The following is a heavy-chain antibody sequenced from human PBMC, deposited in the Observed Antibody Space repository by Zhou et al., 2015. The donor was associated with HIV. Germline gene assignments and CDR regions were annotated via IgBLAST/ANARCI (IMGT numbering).Heavy chain of an antibody. CDR3: ARGYCDSTNCYLGVSYTYYYGMDV. D-gene: IGHD2-2*01. J-gene: IGHJ6*02. CDR1: GGTFSNYG. V-gene: IGHV1-69*06. CDR2: IIPIVAKA. Sequence: QVQLVQSGAEVRKPGSSVKVSCKASGGTFSNYGISWVRQAPGQGLEWMGGIIPIVAKADYAQKFKGRVTITADKSTDTAYMELKSLRYDDTAVYYCARGYCDSTNCYLGVSYTYYYGMDVWGQGTAVTVSS.